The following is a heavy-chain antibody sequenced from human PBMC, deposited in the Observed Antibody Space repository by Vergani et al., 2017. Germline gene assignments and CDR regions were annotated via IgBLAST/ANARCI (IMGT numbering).Heavy chain of an antibody. CDR1: GFTFDDYA. J-gene: IGHJ4*02. CDR2: ISWNSGSI. Sequence: EVQLVESGGGLVQPGRSLRLSCAASGFTFDDYAMHWVRQAPGKGLEWVSGISWNSGSIGYADSVKGRFTISRDNAKNSLYLQMNSLRAEDTALYYCAKDRDLGAAAVGGLDYWGQGTLVTVSS. CDR3: AKDRDLGAAAVGGLDY. D-gene: IGHD6-13*01. V-gene: IGHV3-9*01.